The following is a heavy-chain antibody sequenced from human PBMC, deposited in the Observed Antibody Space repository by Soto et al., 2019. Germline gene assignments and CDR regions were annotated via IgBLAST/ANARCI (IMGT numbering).Heavy chain of an antibody. V-gene: IGHV3-23*01. J-gene: IGHJ2*01. Sequence: EVQLLESGGGLVQPGGSLRLSCAASGFTFSSYAMSWVRQAPGKGLEWVSAISGSGGSTYYADSVKGRFTISRDNSKNTLYLQMNSLRAEDTAVYYCARDAAKNQPGIAVAGPNWYFDLWGRGTLVTVSS. CDR2: ISGSGGST. CDR1: GFTFSSYA. CDR3: ARDAAKNQPGIAVAGPNWYFDL. D-gene: IGHD6-19*01.